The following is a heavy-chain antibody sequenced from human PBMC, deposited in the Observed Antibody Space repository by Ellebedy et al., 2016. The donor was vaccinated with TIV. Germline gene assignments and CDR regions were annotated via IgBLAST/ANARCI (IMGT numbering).Heavy chain of an antibody. Sequence: SLKISCAASGFTFDDYAMHWVRQAPGKGLEWVSGISWNSGSIGYADSVKGRFTISRDNAKNSLYLQMNSLRAEDTALYYCASTVVVIAARDYWGQGTLVTVSS. CDR2: ISWNSGSI. V-gene: IGHV3-9*01. D-gene: IGHD2-15*01. CDR1: GFTFDDYA. CDR3: ASTVVVIAARDY. J-gene: IGHJ4*02.